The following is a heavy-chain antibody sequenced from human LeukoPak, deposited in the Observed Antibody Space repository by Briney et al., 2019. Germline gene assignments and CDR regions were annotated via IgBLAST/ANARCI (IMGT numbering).Heavy chain of an antibody. CDR1: GFTFSSYE. CDR3: AKETYYYDSSGYLIEYFQH. Sequence: GGSLRLSCAASGFTFSSYEMNWVRQAPGKGLEWVSYISSSGSTIYYADSVKGRFTISRDNAKNSLYLQMNSLRAEDTAAYYCAKETYYYDSSGYLIEYFQHWGQGTLVTVSS. CDR2: ISSSGSTI. J-gene: IGHJ1*01. D-gene: IGHD3-22*01. V-gene: IGHV3-48*03.